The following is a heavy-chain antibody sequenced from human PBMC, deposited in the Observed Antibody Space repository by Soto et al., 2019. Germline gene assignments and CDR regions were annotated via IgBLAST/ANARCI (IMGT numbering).Heavy chain of an antibody. CDR2: IYHSGST. J-gene: IGHJ4*02. V-gene: IGHV4-4*02. Sequence: QVQLQESGPGLVKPSGTLSLTCAVSGGSISSSNWWSWVRQPPGKGLEWIGEIYHSGSTNYNPSLKSRVTISVDKSQNQCSLKLSSVTAADTAVYYCARSPPRRITMSEFDEVDYWGQGTLVTVSS. CDR3: ARSPPRRITMSEFDEVDY. D-gene: IGHD3-10*02. CDR1: GGSISSSNW.